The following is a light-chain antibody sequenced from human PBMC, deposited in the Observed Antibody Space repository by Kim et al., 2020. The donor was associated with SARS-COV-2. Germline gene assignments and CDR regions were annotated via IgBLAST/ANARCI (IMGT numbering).Light chain of an antibody. J-gene: IGLJ2*01. Sequence: GQSITISCTGTSNDIGGYNYVSWYQQHPGKAPKLMIYDVSKRPSGVSNRFSGSKSGNTASLTISGLQAEDEADYYCSSYTSSSTVVFCGGTQLTVL. CDR1: SNDIGGYNY. CDR2: DVS. V-gene: IGLV2-14*04. CDR3: SSYTSSSTVV.